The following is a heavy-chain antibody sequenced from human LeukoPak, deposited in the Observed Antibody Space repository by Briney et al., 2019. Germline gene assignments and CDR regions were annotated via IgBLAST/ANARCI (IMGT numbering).Heavy chain of an antibody. V-gene: IGHV4-4*07. Sequence: SETLSLTCTVSGGTLGGYYWYWIRQPAGKGLEWIGRIYSSGSTNYAPSLKSRVTMSIDTSKKHLSLKLNTVTAADTAVYYCARLNGDGFDIWGQGTKVTVSS. D-gene: IGHD2-8*01. CDR2: IYSSGST. CDR3: ARLNGDGFDI. CDR1: GGTLGGYY. J-gene: IGHJ3*02.